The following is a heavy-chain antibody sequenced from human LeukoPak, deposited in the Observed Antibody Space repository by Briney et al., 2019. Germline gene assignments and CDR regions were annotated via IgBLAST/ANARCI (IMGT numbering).Heavy chain of an antibody. V-gene: IGHV3-21*06. CDR2: INSSGANI. Sequence: GGSLRLSCVASGFTFSRYFMNWVRQAPGQGLEWVSSINSSGANIYYADSVKGRFVISRDNAQNSVYLQMNRLRGEDTAVYYCARGAGLDHYWGQGTLVTVSS. D-gene: IGHD3/OR15-3a*01. CDR1: GFTFSRYF. J-gene: IGHJ4*02. CDR3: ARGAGLDHY.